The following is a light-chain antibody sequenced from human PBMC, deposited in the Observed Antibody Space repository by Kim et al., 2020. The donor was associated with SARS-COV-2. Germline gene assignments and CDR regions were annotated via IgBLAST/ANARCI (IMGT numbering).Light chain of an antibody. Sequence: VSPEESATLSCRASQSIGSNLAWYQQKPGQAPRLLIFGASTRATGIPARFSGSGSGTEFTLTISSPQSEDFAVYFCQHYNNWPVTFGGGTKVDIK. V-gene: IGKV3-15*01. CDR2: GAS. CDR3: QHYNNWPVT. CDR1: QSIGSN. J-gene: IGKJ4*01.